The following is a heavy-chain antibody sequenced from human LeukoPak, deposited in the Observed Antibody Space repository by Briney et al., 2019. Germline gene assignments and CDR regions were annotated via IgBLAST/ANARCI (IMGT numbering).Heavy chain of an antibody. V-gene: IGHV4-39*01. Sequence: SETLSLTCTVSGGSISSSSYYWGWIRQPPGKGLEWIGSIYYSGSTYYNPSLKSRVTISVDTSKNQFSLKLSSVTAAGTAVYYCARQIYDILTSYRWARVRSSPYNWFDPWGQGTLVTVSS. CDR2: IYYSGST. D-gene: IGHD3-9*01. J-gene: IGHJ5*02. CDR3: ARQIYDILTSYRWARVRSSPYNWFDP. CDR1: GGSISSSSYY.